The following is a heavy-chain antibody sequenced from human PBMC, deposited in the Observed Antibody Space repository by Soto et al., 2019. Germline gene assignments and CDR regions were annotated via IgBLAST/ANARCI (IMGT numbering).Heavy chain of an antibody. V-gene: IGHV3-73*01. CDR1: GFTFSCSS. D-gene: IGHD4-4*01. CDR2: IRSKANSYAT. CDR3: TRLTETTFPFDY. J-gene: IGHJ4*02. Sequence: GGSLRLSCAASGFTFSCSSRHWVRQASGKGLEWIGHIRSKANSYATAYAASVKGRFTISRDDSKNTAYLQMNSLKSEDSAVYHRTRLTETTFPFDYWGQGTLVTVSS.